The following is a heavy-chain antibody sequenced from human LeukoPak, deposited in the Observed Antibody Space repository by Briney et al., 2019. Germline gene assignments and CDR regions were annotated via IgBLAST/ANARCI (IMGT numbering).Heavy chain of an antibody. CDR3: ARPVRDSSGYYPDY. CDR2: IYPGDSDT. Sequence: GESLQISCKGSGSSFTSYWIGWVRQVPGKGLEWMGIIYPGDSDTRYSPSFQGQVTISADKSISTAYLQWSSLKASDTAMYYCARPVRDSSGYYPDYWGQGTLVTVSS. V-gene: IGHV5-51*01. CDR1: GSSFTSYW. D-gene: IGHD3-22*01. J-gene: IGHJ4*02.